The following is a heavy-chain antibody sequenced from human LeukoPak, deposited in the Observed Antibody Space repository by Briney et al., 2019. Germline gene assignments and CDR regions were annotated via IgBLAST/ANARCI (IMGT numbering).Heavy chain of an antibody. CDR2: IYLYGTT. V-gene: IGHV4-4*01. CDR1: IGSISSSKW. D-gene: IGHD2-2*02. Sequence: SETLSLTCSVSIGSISSSKWWSWVRQSPVKGLEWIGEIYLYGTTNYNPSFTSRVTISVDTSKNQFSLKLSSVTAADTAVYCCARRPSGYCSSTSCYRHLDVWGKGTTVTVSS. J-gene: IGHJ6*04. CDR3: ARRPSGYCSSTSCYRHLDV.